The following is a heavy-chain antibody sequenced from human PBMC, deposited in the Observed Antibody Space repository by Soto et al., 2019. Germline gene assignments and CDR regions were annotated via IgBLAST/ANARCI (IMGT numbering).Heavy chain of an antibody. V-gene: IGHV4-34*01. Sequence: SETLSLTCAVYGGSFSGYYWSWIRQPPGRGLEWIGEINHSGSTNYNPSLKSRVTISVDMSKNQFSLKLSSVTAAGTAVYYCARRGRAAAGNWYFDLWGRGTLVTVS. CDR2: INHSGST. D-gene: IGHD6-13*01. CDR1: GGSFSGYY. J-gene: IGHJ2*01. CDR3: ARRGRAAAGNWYFDL.